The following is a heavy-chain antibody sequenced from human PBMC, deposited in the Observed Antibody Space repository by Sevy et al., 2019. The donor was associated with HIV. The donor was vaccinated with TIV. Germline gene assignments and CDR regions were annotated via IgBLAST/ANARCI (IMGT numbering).Heavy chain of an antibody. CDR2: ITYDGSTR. CDR1: GFSFSSHA. V-gene: IGHV3-30-3*01. J-gene: IGHJ4*02. CDR3: ARDLGYESIGYAPATDN. D-gene: IGHD3-22*01. Sequence: EGSLRLSCAFSGFSFSSHAMHWVRQAPGKALEWVAVITYDGSTRYYADSVKGRFTISRDNSRNTLYLRMNCLRPEDKAVFYCARDLGYESIGYAPATDNWGQGTLVTVSS.